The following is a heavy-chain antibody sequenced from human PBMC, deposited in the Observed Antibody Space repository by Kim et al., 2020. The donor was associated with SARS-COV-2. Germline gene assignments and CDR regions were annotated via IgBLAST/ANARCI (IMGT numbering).Heavy chain of an antibody. Sequence: ASVKVSCKASGYTFTSYAMNWVRQAPGQGLEWMGWINTNTGNPTYAQGFTGRFVFSLDTSVSTAYLQISSLKAEDTAVYYCARVGLNIVVVVAATTSLDYWGQGTLVTVSS. J-gene: IGHJ4*02. CDR3: ARVGLNIVVVVAATTSLDY. CDR1: GYTFTSYA. D-gene: IGHD2-15*01. V-gene: IGHV7-4-1*02. CDR2: INTNTGNP.